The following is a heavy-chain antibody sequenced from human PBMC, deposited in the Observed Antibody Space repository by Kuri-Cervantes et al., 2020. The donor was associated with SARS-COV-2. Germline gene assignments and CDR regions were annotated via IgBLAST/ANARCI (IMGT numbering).Heavy chain of an antibody. CDR1: GFTFSSYW. J-gene: IGHJ4*02. Sequence: GGSLRLSCAASGFTFSSYWMSWVRQAPGKGLEWVANIKYDGSQKFYVDSVKGRFTISRDNAKNSLYPQMNSLRAEDTAVYYCARDTARWFGELLFDYWGQGTLVTVSS. CDR3: ARDTARWFGELLFDY. V-gene: IGHV3-7*01. CDR2: IKYDGSQK. D-gene: IGHD3-10*01.